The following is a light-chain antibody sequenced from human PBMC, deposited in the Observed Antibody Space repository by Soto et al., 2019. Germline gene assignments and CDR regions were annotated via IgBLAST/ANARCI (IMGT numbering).Light chain of an antibody. CDR3: QHYVNWPLT. J-gene: IGKJ4*01. CDR1: QSVGTK. V-gene: IGKV3-15*01. Sequence: IVMTQSPATLSVSPGERATLSCRASQSVGTKLAWYQQTRGQAPRLLIYGASNRATGVPARFSGSRSGAEFTLTISSLQSEDFAVYYCQHYVNWPLTFGGGTKVDI. CDR2: GAS.